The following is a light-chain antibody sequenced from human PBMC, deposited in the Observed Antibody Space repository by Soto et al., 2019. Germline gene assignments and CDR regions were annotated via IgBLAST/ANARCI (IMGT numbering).Light chain of an antibody. J-gene: IGLJ1*01. CDR1: SSNIGDNT. CDR2: GND. CDR3: QSYDKRLTAYV. V-gene: IGLV1-44*01. Sequence: QSALTQSPSASGPPGQRVTISCSGSSSNIGDNTVNWYQQLPGTAPKLLIYGNDQRPSGVPDRLSASKSGTSASLAITGLQAEDEGHYYCQSYDKRLTAYVFGTGTKV.